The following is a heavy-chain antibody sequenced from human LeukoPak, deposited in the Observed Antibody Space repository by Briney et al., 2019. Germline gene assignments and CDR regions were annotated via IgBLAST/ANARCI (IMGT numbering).Heavy chain of an antibody. J-gene: IGHJ4*02. Sequence: GGSLRLSCAASGFTVSSNSMSWVRQAPGKGLEWVSVIYSGGSTYYADSVKGRFTISRDNSENTLYLQMNSLRAEDTAVYYCARDMSWSLGYWGQGTLVTVSS. CDR2: IYSGGST. CDR3: ARDMSWSLGY. D-gene: IGHD7-27*01. CDR1: GFTVSSNS. V-gene: IGHV3-66*01.